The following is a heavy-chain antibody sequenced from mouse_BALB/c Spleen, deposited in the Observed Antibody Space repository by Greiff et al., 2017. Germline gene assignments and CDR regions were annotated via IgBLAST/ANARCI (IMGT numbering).Heavy chain of an antibody. Sequence: EVKLVESGGGLVQPGGSLRLSCATSGFTFTDYYMSWVRQPPGKALEWLGFIRNKANGYTTEYSASVKVRFTISRDNSQSILYLQMNTLRAEDSATYYCARDDDYGAWFAYWGQGTLVTVSA. CDR3: ARDDDYGAWFAY. CDR2: IRNKANGYTT. CDR1: GFTFTDYY. J-gene: IGHJ3*01. D-gene: IGHD2-4*01. V-gene: IGHV7-3*02.